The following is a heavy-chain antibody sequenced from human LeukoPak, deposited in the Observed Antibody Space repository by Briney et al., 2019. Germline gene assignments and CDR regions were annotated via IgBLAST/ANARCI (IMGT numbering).Heavy chain of an antibody. J-gene: IGHJ4*02. CDR2: ISSSGSTI. Sequence: GGALRLSCAASGFTFSDYYMSWIRQAPGKGLEWVSYISSSGSTIYYADSVKGRFTISRDNAKNSLYLQMNSLRAEDTAVYYCAREAGYSRSWHINYWGQGTLVTVSS. D-gene: IGHD6-13*01. CDR3: AREAGYSRSWHINY. CDR1: GFTFSDYY. V-gene: IGHV3-11*04.